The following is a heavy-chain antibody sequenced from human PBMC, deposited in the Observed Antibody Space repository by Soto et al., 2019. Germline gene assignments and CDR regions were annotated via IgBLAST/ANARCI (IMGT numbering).Heavy chain of an antibody. CDR2: INPKSGGT. D-gene: IGHD1-26*01. CDR3: ARDLAKGGGSAGFDY. CDR1: GYTFTVYY. Sequence: ASVKVSCKASGYTFTVYYMHWVRQAPGQGLEWMGWINPKSGGTMYPQKFQGRVTMTWDTSISTAYMALTRLRSGDTAVYYCARDLAKGGGSAGFDYWGQGTLVTVSS. J-gene: IGHJ4*02. V-gene: IGHV1-2*02.